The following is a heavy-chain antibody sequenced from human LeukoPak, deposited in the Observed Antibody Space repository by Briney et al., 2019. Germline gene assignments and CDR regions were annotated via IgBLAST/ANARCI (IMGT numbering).Heavy chain of an antibody. D-gene: IGHD3-22*01. CDR3: AKATFRYYYDSSGYYPGDRYYFDY. Sequence: GGSLRLSCAASGFTPSSYAMSWVRQAPGKGLEWVSAISGSGGSTYYADSVKGRFTISRDNSKNTLYLQMNSLRAEDTAVYYCAKATFRYYYDSSGYYPGDRYYFDYWGQGTLVTVSS. V-gene: IGHV3-23*01. CDR2: ISGSGGST. J-gene: IGHJ4*02. CDR1: GFTPSSYA.